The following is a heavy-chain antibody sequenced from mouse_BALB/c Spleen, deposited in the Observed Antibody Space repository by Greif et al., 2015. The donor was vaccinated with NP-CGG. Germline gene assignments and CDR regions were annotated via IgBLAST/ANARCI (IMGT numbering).Heavy chain of an antibody. V-gene: IGHV2-2*02. CDR2: IWSGGST. CDR3: ARVYDYDEGAWFAY. Sequence: QVQLKQSGPGLVQPSQSLSITCTVSGFSLTSYGVHWVRQSPGKGLEWLGVIWSGGSTDYNAAFISRLSISKDNSKSQVFFKMNSLQANDTAIYYCARVYDYDEGAWFAYWGQGTLVTVSA. CDR1: GFSLTSYG. D-gene: IGHD2-4*01. J-gene: IGHJ3*01.